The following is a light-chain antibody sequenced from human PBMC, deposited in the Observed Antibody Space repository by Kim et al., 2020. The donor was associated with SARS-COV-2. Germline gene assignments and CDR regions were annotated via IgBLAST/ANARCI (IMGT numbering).Light chain of an antibody. CDR2: GAS. CDR3: QQYGYSPS. Sequence: SVSAGERATLSCRASHNIRNGFVAWYQHERDEAPRLLFDGASTRAAGIPSRFTGGGSVTDFTPTISRLEPEDFGMYYCQQYGYSPSFGQGTKLEI. V-gene: IGKV3-20*01. CDR1: HNIRNGF. J-gene: IGKJ2*01.